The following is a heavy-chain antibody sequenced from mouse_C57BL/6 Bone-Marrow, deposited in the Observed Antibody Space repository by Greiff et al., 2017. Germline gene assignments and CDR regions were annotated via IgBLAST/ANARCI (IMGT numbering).Heavy chain of an antibody. CDR3: ARAPIYYYGSRYFDV. J-gene: IGHJ1*03. CDR2: IYPGDGDT. Sequence: VQLQQSGAELMKPGASVKISCKASGYAFSSSWMNWVKQRPGKGLEWIGRIYPGDGDTNYNGKVKGKATLTADKSSSTAYMQLSSLTSEDSAVYFCARAPIYYYGSRYFDVWGTGTTVTVSS. V-gene: IGHV1-82*01. D-gene: IGHD1-1*01. CDR1: GYAFSSSW.